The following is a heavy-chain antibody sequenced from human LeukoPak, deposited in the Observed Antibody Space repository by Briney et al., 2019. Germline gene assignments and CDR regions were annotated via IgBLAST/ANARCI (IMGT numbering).Heavy chain of an antibody. D-gene: IGHD1-26*01. J-gene: IGHJ4*02. V-gene: IGHV4-59*01. CDR2: IYYSGST. CDR1: GGPISSYY. Sequence: SETLSLTCTVSGGPISSYYWSWIRQPPGKGLEWIGYIYYSGSTNYKPSLKSRVTISVDTSKNQFSLKLSSVTAADTAVYYCARGSALGGSYYPPFDYWGQGTLVTVSS. CDR3: ARGSALGGSYYPPFDY.